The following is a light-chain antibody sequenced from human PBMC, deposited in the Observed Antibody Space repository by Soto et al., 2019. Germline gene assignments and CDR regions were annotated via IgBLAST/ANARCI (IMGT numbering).Light chain of an antibody. J-gene: IGKJ4*01. CDR3: QQYSTSPLT. CDR2: GAS. Sequence: EIVLTQSPGTLSLSPGGRATLSCRASQSVRSSHLAWYQQKPGQAPRLLIYGASSRATGIPDRFSGSGSGADFTLTISRLEPEDFAVYYCQQYSTSPLTFGGGTKVDI. V-gene: IGKV3-20*01. CDR1: QSVRSSH.